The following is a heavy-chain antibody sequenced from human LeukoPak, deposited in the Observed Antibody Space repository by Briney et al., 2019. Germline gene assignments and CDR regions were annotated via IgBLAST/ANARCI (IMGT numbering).Heavy chain of an antibody. CDR1: EFTFNNYA. CDR2: ISHSGGTT. V-gene: IGHV3-23*01. J-gene: IGHJ4*02. Sequence: GGSLRLSCAASEFTFNNYAMSWVRQAPGKGLEWVSTISHSGGTTYSADSVKGRFTISRDNSKNTLYLQMNSLRAEDTAVYYCAKGGIVVPDYWGQGTLVTVSS. D-gene: IGHD2-2*01. CDR3: AKGGIVVPDY.